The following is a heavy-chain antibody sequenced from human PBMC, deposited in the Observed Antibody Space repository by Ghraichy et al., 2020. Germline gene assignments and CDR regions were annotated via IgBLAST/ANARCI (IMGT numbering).Heavy chain of an antibody. Sequence: TETLSLTCTVSGGSISSYYWSWIRQPPGKGLEWIGYIYYSGSTNYNPSLKSRVTISVDTSKNQFSLKLSSVTAADTAVYYCARESGYCSGGSCYADFDYWGQGTLVTVSS. V-gene: IGHV4-59*01. CDR1: GGSISSYY. D-gene: IGHD2-15*01. CDR2: IYYSGST. CDR3: ARESGYCSGGSCYADFDY. J-gene: IGHJ4*02.